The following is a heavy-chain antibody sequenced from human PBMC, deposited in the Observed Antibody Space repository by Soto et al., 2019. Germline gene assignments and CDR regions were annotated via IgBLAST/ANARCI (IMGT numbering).Heavy chain of an antibody. CDR1: GFTFSKHW. CDR2: ITNDGSRT. V-gene: IGHV3-74*01. CDR3: VRDWYGESS. D-gene: IGHD3-10*01. J-gene: IGHJ5*02. Sequence: GGSLRLSCAASGFTFSKHWMHWVRQAPGKRLEWVSHITNDGSRTTYADYVKGRFTISRDNAKNTLYLQMNSLRAEDTALYYCVRDWYGESSWGQGT.